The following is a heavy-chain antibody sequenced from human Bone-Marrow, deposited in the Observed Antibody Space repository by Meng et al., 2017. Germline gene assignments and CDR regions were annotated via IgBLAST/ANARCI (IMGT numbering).Heavy chain of an antibody. J-gene: IGHJ4*02. CDR3: AKAHYYDSSGYYITTLFDY. V-gene: IGHV3-9*01. CDR2: ISWNSGSI. D-gene: IGHD3-22*01. Sequence: GGSLRLSCAASGFTFDDYAMHWVRQAPGKGLEWVSGISWNSGSIGYADSVKGRFTSSRDNAKNSLYLQMNSLRAEDTALYYCAKAHYYDSSGYYITTLFDYWGQGTLVTVSS. CDR1: GFTFDDYA.